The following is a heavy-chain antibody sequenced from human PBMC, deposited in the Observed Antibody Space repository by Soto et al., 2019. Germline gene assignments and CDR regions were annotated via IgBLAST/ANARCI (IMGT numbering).Heavy chain of an antibody. CDR3: ASSYSSGRYFQY. Sequence: QVQLQESGPGLVKPSETLSLTCNVSGASVSNSIYYWGWIRQPPGKGLEWIGTIYYSGSTYYNSSLTSRVTLSLDTSKNQFSLKLNSVTAADTAVYFCASSYSSGRYFQYWGQGALVNVSS. CDR2: IYYSGST. V-gene: IGHV4-39*01. J-gene: IGHJ1*01. D-gene: IGHD6-19*01. CDR1: GASVSNSIYY.